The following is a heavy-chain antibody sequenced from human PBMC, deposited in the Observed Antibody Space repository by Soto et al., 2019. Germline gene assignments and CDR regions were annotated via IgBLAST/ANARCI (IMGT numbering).Heavy chain of an antibody. CDR3: ARDGGIAAAGTNWFDP. CDR1: GGTFSSYA. CDR2: IIPIFGTA. Sequence: QVQLVQSGAEVKKPGSSVKVSCKASGGTFSSYAISWVRQAPGQGLEWMGGIIPIFGTANYAQKFQGRVTITADESTSTAYMELSSLRSDDTAVYYCARDGGIAAAGTNWFDPWGQGTLVTVSS. V-gene: IGHV1-69*01. D-gene: IGHD6-13*01. J-gene: IGHJ5*02.